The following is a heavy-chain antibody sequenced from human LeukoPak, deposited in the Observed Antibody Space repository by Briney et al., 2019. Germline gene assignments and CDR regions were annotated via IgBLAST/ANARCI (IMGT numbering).Heavy chain of an antibody. CDR1: GFTFSSYW. Sequence: PGGSLRLSCAASGFTFSSYWMHWVRQAPGKGLVWVSRINSDGSSTSYVDSVKGRFTISRDNAKNTLYLQMNSLRAEDTAVYYCATASRYCSSTSCRDYWGQGTLVTVSS. CDR2: INSDGSST. D-gene: IGHD2-2*01. J-gene: IGHJ4*02. CDR3: ATASRYCSSTSCRDY. V-gene: IGHV3-74*01.